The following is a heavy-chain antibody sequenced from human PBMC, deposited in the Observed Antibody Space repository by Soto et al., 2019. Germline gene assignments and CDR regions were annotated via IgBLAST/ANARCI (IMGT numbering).Heavy chain of an antibody. CDR2: IYSSGSA. CDR1: GFTVSGNY. Sequence: PGGSLRLSCAASGFTVSGNYLSWVRQAPEKGLEWVSVIYSSGSAYYADSVKGRFTISRDSSKNTMYLQMNSLRAEDTAVYYCAGGPTRGYSYGYAAYWGQGALVTV. V-gene: IGHV3-53*01. J-gene: IGHJ4*02. D-gene: IGHD5-18*01. CDR3: AGGPTRGYSYGYAAY.